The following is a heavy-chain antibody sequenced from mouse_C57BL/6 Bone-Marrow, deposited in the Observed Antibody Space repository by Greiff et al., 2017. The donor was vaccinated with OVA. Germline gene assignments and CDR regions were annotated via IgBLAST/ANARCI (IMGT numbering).Heavy chain of an antibody. Sequence: QVQLKQSGAELVKPGASVKLSCKASGYTFTSYWMHWVKQRPGQGLEWIGMIHPNSGSTNYNEKFKSKATLTVDKSSSTAYMQLSSLTSEDSAVYYCARYGNFYYYAMDYWGQGTSVTVSS. D-gene: IGHD2-1*01. CDR2: IHPNSGST. V-gene: IGHV1-64*01. CDR3: ARYGNFYYYAMDY. CDR1: GYTFTSYW. J-gene: IGHJ4*01.